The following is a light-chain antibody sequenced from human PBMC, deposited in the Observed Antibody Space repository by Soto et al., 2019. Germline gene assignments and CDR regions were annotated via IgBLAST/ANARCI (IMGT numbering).Light chain of an antibody. CDR2: QDS. J-gene: IGLJ2*01. Sequence: SYELTQPPSVSVSPGQTASITCSGEKLGDKYACWYQQKPGQSPVLVIYQDSKRPSGIPERFSGSNSGNTATLTISGTQAMDEADYYCQAWDSSTYVGFGGGTKRTV. CDR3: QAWDSSTYVG. V-gene: IGLV3-1*01. CDR1: KLGDKY.